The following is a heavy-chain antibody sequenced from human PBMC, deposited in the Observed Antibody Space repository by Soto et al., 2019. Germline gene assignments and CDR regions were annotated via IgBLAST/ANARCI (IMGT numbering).Heavy chain of an antibody. CDR3: AQSGTAYGMDV. CDR2: ISYDGSNK. CDR1: GITFSRCL. D-gene: IGHD2-21*02. Sequence: PGGSLRLSCGASGITFSRCLMSWVRQAPGKGLEWVAVISYDGSNKYYADSVKGRFTISRDNSKNTLYLQMNSLRAEDTAVYYCAQSGTAYGMDVWGQGTTVTVSS. V-gene: IGHV3-30*03. J-gene: IGHJ6*02.